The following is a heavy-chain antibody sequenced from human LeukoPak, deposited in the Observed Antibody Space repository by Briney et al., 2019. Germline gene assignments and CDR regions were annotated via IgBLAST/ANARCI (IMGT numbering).Heavy chain of an antibody. V-gene: IGHV3-23*01. CDR2: ISGSGGST. D-gene: IGHD3-16*02. J-gene: IGHJ3*02. CDR3: AKFRSNDYVWGSYRHDAFDI. Sequence: PGGSLRLSCAASGFTFSSYAMSWVRQAPGKGPEWVSAISGSGGSTYYADSVKGRLTISRDNSKNTLYLQMNSLRAEDTAVYYCAKFRSNDYVWGSYRHDAFDIWGQGTMVTVSS. CDR1: GFTFSSYA.